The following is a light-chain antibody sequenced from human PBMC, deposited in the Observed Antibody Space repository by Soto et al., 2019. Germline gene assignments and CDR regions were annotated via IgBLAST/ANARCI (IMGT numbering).Light chain of an antibody. CDR1: QSVSSSY. Sequence: EIVLTQSPGTLSLSPGERATLSCRASQSVSSSYLAWYRQKPGQAPRLLIYGASSRATGIPDRFSGSGSGTDFTLTISRLEPEDFAVYYCQQYGSSLSITFGQGTRLEI. V-gene: IGKV3-20*01. CDR3: QQYGSSLSIT. J-gene: IGKJ5*01. CDR2: GAS.